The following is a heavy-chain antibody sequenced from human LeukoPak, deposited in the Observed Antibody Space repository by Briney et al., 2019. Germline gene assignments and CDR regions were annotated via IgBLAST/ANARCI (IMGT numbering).Heavy chain of an antibody. CDR2: FHNSRTT. V-gene: IGHV4-59*01. Sequence: SETLSLTCTVSGGSISGYSWTWIRQPPGQGLEWIGYFHNSRTTSYNPSLTGRVIISVDTAMDQISLKLNSVTAADTAVYYCARTEMRTDERYYYYYMDVWGKGTTVTVSS. CDR1: GGSISGYS. CDR3: ARTEMRTDERYYYYYMDV. J-gene: IGHJ6*03. D-gene: IGHD1-1*01.